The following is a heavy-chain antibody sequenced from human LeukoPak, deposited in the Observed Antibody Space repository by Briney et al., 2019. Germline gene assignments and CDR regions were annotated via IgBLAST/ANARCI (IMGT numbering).Heavy chain of an antibody. CDR3: ARVIGWDEPFDL. J-gene: IGHJ3*01. D-gene: IGHD1-26*01. Sequence: GGSLSLSCSPSGFTLRNFWIHWVRQAPGKGLLWASRINTDGSSTNYADSVKGRFAVSRDNAKNTLYLQMNSLRVEDTAVYYCARVIGWDEPFDLWGQGTMVTVSS. V-gene: IGHV3-74*01. CDR1: GFTLRNFW. CDR2: INTDGSST.